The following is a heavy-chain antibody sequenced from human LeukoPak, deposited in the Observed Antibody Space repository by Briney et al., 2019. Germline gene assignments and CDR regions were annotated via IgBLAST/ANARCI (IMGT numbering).Heavy chain of an antibody. D-gene: IGHD3-22*01. CDR3: AGVEHYSDSSGYYGGFDY. CDR1: GLSVSSSH. V-gene: IGHV3-66*01. J-gene: IGHJ4*02. Sequence: GGSLRLSCAVSGLSVSSSHISWVRQSPGKGLEWVSVVYSGGSTHYADFVKGRFTISRDNFKNTVDLHMYSLRAEDTAVYFCAGVEHYSDSSGYYGGFDYWGQGTLVTVSS. CDR2: VYSGGST.